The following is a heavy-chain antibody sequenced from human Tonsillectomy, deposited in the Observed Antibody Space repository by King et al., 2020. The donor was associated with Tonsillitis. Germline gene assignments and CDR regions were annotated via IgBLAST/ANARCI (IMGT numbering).Heavy chain of an antibody. CDR2: IKEDGGEK. CDR1: GFTFSNYW. CDR3: VRKVVVPAILYSYNGTDV. J-gene: IGHJ6*02. V-gene: IGHV3-7*03. D-gene: IGHD2-2*01. Sequence: VQLVESGGGLVQPGGSLRLSCAASGFTFSNYWMTWVRQAPGKGLEWVANIKEDGGEKYYVDYVKGRFTISRDNAKNSLYLEMNSLRAGDAAVFYCVRKVVVPAILYSYNGTDVGGQGTTVTVSS.